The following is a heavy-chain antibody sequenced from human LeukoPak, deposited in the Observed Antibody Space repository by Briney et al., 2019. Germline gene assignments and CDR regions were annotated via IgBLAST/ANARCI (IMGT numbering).Heavy chain of an antibody. Sequence: GGSLRLSCAASGFTFSSYAMSWVRQAPGKGLEWVSAIGIIGGNTYYADPVKGRFTVSRDNSKNTLFLRMNSLRDDDTAIYYCAKRSSGYHFDYWGQGTLVTVSS. J-gene: IGHJ4*02. CDR1: GFTFSSYA. D-gene: IGHD3-22*01. V-gene: IGHV3-23*01. CDR3: AKRSSGYHFDY. CDR2: IGIIGGNT.